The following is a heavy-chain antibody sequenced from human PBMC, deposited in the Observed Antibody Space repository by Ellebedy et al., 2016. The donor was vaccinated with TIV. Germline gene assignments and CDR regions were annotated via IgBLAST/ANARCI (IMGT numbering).Heavy chain of an antibody. CDR2: ISSSGTTK. Sequence: GESLKISCTASGFIVSTNHMSWVRQSPGKGLEWVSYISSSGTTKYYADSVKGRFTISRDNAKNSLYLQMNSLRAEDTAVYYCAAAHYYFYGKDVWGQGTRVTVSS. CDR1: GFIVSTNH. J-gene: IGHJ6*02. V-gene: IGHV3-48*04. D-gene: IGHD2-15*01. CDR3: AAAHYYFYGKDV.